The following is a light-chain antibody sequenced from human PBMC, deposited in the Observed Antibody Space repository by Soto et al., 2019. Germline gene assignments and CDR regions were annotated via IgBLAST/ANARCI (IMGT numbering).Light chain of an antibody. J-gene: IGLJ1*01. V-gene: IGLV1-44*01. CDR1: SSNIGTNT. Sequence: QSVLTQPPSASGTPGQKVTISCSGSSSNIGTNTVNWYQQLPGTAPKLLIYRNNQRPSGVPDRFSGAKSGTAASLDISGLQSDDEADYYCAAWDDSLIYVFGAGTKLTVL. CDR3: AAWDDSLIYV. CDR2: RNN.